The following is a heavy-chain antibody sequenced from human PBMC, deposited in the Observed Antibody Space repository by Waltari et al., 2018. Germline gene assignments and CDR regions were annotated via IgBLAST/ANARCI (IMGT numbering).Heavy chain of an antibody. V-gene: IGHV3-33*01. Sequence: QVQLVESGGGVVQPVRCMRLSCTASGFTLSDVGLHWVRQAPGKGLEWVATMWYDGSDKDYADSVKGRFTISRDDSQNTLYLQMNSLRVEDTAVYYCTRDRSSSSWDVWFDPWGQGTLVTVSS. CDR1: GFTLSDVG. J-gene: IGHJ5*02. D-gene: IGHD6-13*01. CDR3: TRDRSSSSWDVWFDP. CDR2: MWYDGSDK.